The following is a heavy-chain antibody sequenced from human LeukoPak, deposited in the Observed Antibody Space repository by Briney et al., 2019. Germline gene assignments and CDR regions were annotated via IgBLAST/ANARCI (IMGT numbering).Heavy chain of an antibody. V-gene: IGHV3-48*04. CDR3: ARRNSNWAFDY. J-gene: IGHJ4*02. Sequence: GGSLRLSCAASGFTFSGYFMNWVRQAPGKGLQWVSYISGGSGTIYYADSVRGRFTISRDNAENSLYLQMNSLRADDTAVYYRARRNSNWAFDYWGQGTLVTVSS. CDR2: ISGGSGTI. D-gene: IGHD6-13*01. CDR1: GFTFSGYF.